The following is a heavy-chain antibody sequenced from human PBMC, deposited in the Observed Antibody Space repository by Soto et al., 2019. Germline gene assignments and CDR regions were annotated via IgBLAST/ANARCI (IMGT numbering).Heavy chain of an antibody. D-gene: IGHD2-2*01. J-gene: IGHJ6*02. CDR1: GYTFTGYY. Sequence: GASVQVSCKASGYTFTGYYMHWVRQAPGQGLEWMGLINPNSGGTNYAQKFQGWVTMTRDTSISTAYMELSRLRSDDTAVYYCARSDIVLVPAATAGGMDVWGQGTTVTVSS. CDR3: ARSDIVLVPAATAGGMDV. V-gene: IGHV1-2*04. CDR2: INPNSGGT.